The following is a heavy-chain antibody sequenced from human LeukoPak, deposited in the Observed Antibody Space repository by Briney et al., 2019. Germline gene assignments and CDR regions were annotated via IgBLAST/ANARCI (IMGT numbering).Heavy chain of an antibody. CDR1: GYSFTSYW. J-gene: IGHJ6*02. D-gene: IGHD4-23*01. Sequence: GESLKISCKGSGYSFTSYWIGWVRQMPGKGLEWMGIIYPADSDTRYSPSFQGQVTISADKSISTAYLQWSSLKASDTAMYYCARGTTVARNPYYYGMDVWGQGTTVTVSS. CDR3: ARGTTVARNPYYYGMDV. V-gene: IGHV5-51*01. CDR2: IYPADSDT.